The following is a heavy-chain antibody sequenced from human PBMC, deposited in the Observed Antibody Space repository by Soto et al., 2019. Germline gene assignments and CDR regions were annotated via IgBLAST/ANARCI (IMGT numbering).Heavy chain of an antibody. CDR3: ARDPGKYSGSDLGIDY. CDR1: GFTFTNYE. Sequence: PGGSLRLSCAASGFTFTNYEMNWVRQAPGKGLEWISYISSSGKTISYADSVKGRFTISRDNAKNSLYLQMNSLRAEDTAVYYCARDPGKYSGSDLGIDYWGQGTLVTVSS. D-gene: IGHD5-12*01. J-gene: IGHJ4*02. V-gene: IGHV3-48*03. CDR2: ISSSGKTI.